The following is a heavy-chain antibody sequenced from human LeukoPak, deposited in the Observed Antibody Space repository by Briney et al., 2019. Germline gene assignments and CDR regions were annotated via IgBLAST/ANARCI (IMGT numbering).Heavy chain of an antibody. CDR1: GGSFSGYY. D-gene: IGHD3-9*01. Sequence: PSETLSLTCAVSGGSFSGYYWSWIRQPPGKGLEWIGEINHSGSTNYNPSLKSRVTISVDTSKNQFSLKLSSVTAADTAVYYCARSLRYLYGIDVWGQGTTVTVSS. CDR3: ARSLRYLYGIDV. CDR2: INHSGST. V-gene: IGHV4-34*01. J-gene: IGHJ6*02.